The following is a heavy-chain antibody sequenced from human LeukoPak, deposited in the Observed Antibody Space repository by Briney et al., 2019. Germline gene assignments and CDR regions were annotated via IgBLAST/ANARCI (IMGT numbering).Heavy chain of an antibody. J-gene: IGHJ5*02. CDR1: GYSFTSYW. V-gene: IGHV5-51*01. Sequence: GESLKISCQGLGYSFTSYWIGWVRQMPGKGMEWMGVIYPGDSRVRYNPSFQGQVTISVDKSTWTAYLQWVSLKASDTAMYYCACRDLSSTWSFPWGQGTLVTVSS. CDR3: ACRDLSSTWSFP. D-gene: IGHD6-13*01. CDR2: IYPGDSRV.